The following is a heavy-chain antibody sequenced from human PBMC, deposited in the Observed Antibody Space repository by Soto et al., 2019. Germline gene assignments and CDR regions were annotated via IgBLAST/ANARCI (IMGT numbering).Heavy chain of an antibody. CDR1: GGTFSSYA. CDR3: ASADSGYDYFFYYYGMDV. D-gene: IGHD5-12*01. V-gene: IGHV1-69*06. CDR2: IIPIFGTA. J-gene: IGHJ6*02. Sequence: SVKVSCKASGGTFSSYAISWVRQAPGQGLEWMGGIIPIFGTANYAQKFQGRVTITADKSTSTAYMELSSLRSEDTAVYYCASADSGYDYFFYYYGMDVWGQGTTVTVS.